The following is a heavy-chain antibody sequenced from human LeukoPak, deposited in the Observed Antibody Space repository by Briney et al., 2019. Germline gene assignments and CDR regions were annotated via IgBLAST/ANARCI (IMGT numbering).Heavy chain of an antibody. D-gene: IGHD4-17*01. CDR1: GYTFTGYY. J-gene: IGHJ3*02. CDR2: INPNSGGT. Sequence: ASVKVSCKASGYTFTGYYMHWVRQAPGQVLEWMGWINPNSGGTNYAQKFQGRGTMTRDTSISTAYMELSRLRSDDTAVYYCAREALTVTTVGHDAFDIWGQGTMVTVSS. V-gene: IGHV1-2*02. CDR3: AREALTVTTVGHDAFDI.